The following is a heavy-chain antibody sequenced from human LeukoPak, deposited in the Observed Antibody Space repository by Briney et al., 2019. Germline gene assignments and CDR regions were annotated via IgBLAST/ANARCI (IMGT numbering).Heavy chain of an antibody. CDR3: ARVDDGYMDV. CDR1: GGSISSYY. CDR2: IYYSGST. D-gene: IGHD5-24*01. Sequence: PSETLSLTCTVSGGSISSYYCSWIRQPPGKGLEWIGYIYYSGSTNYNPSLKSRVTISVDTSKNQFSLKLSSVTAADTAVYYCARVDDGYMDVWGKGTTVTISS. V-gene: IGHV4-59*01. J-gene: IGHJ6*03.